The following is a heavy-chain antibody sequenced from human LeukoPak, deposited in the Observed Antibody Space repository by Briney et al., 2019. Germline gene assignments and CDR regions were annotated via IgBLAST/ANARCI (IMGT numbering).Heavy chain of an antibody. CDR2: IHKNAIT. J-gene: IGHJ6*03. CDR1: GFTFSSYW. Sequence: GGSLRLSCAASGFTFSSYWMSWVRQAPGKGLEWVSVIHKNAITYYADTVRGRFTISRDNSKNMLYLQMNSLRAEDTAVYYCARSLRVRGVPDYMDVWGKGTTVIISS. CDR3: ARSLRVRGVPDYMDV. D-gene: IGHD3-10*02. V-gene: IGHV3-53*01.